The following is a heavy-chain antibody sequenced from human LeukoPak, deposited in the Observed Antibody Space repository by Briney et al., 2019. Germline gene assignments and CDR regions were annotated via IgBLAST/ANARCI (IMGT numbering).Heavy chain of an antibody. CDR1: GGTYSSYA. V-gene: IGHV1-69*01. CDR3: ARSKLGYCSSTSCYLYGMDV. CDR2: IIPIFGTA. D-gene: IGHD2-2*01. Sequence: SVKVSCKASGGTYSSYAIGWVRQAPGQGLEWMGGIIPIFGTANYAQKFQGRVTITADESTSTAYMELSSLRSEDTAVYYCARSKLGYCSSTSCYLYGMDVWGQGTTVTVSS. J-gene: IGHJ6*02.